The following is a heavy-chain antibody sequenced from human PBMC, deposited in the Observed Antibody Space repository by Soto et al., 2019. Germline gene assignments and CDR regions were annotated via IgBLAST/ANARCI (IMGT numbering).Heavy chain of an antibody. CDR1: GFTFSNYA. Sequence: GGSLRLSCAASGFTFSNYAMSWVRQAPGKGLEWVSTISGRGGNTYYADSVKGRFTISRDNSRNTLYLQMDSLRVEDSAVYSCAKAGCSGGTCYLYYFDYWGQGALVTVSS. CDR2: ISGRGGNT. J-gene: IGHJ4*02. V-gene: IGHV3-23*01. CDR3: AKAGCSGGTCYLYYFDY. D-gene: IGHD2-15*01.